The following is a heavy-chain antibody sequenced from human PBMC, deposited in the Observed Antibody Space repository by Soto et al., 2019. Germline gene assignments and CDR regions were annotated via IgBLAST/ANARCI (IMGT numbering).Heavy chain of an antibody. V-gene: IGHV1-3*01. CDR2: INAGNGNT. Sequence: ASVKVSCKASGYTFTSYAMHWVRQAPGQRLEWMGWINAGNGNTKYSQKFQGRVTITRDTSASTAYMELSSLRSEETAVYYCARDLQSGYYYYYYYYMDVWGKGTTVTVSS. J-gene: IGHJ6*03. D-gene: IGHD3-3*01. CDR1: GYTFTSYA. CDR3: ARDLQSGYYYYYYYYMDV.